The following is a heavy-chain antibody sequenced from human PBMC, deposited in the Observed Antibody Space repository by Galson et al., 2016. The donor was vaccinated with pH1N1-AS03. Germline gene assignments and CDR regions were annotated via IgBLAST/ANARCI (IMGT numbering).Heavy chain of an antibody. CDR3: TNGRDAFYFGMDV. CDR1: GFTFSSYA. CDR2: ISANGDST. V-gene: IGHV3-23*01. Sequence: SLRLSCAASGFTFSSYAMNWVRQAPGKGLECVSVISANGDSTYYADSVKGRFSSSRDNSKDTVYLQMNSLRAEDTAVYHCTNGRDAFYFGMDVWGPGTTVSGSS. J-gene: IGHJ6*02.